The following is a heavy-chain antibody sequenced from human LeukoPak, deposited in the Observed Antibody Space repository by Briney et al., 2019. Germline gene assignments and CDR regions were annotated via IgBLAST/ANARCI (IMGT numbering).Heavy chain of an antibody. CDR3: ARVTTGGYYNC. CDR1: GGSISSGSYY. D-gene: IGHD3-22*01. J-gene: IGHJ4*02. CDR2: IYTSGST. V-gene: IGHV4-61*02. Sequence: EPSQTLSLTCTVSGGSISSGSYYWSWIRQPAGKGLEWIGRIYTSGSTNYDLSLKSRVTISVDTSKNQFSLKLSSVTAADTAVYYCARVTTGGYYNCWGQGTLVTVSS.